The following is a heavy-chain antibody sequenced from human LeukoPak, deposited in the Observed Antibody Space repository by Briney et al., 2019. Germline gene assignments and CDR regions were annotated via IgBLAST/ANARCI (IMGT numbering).Heavy chain of an antibody. CDR3: ARRTSNPVGAIDY. CDR2: ISYSGT. D-gene: IGHD1-26*01. J-gene: IGHJ4*02. Sequence: SETLSLTCTVSGGSISISNYYWGWLRQAPGRGLEWIGSISYSGTYYNPSLKSRLTISVDTSKNHFSLNLRSVTAADTAVYYCARRTSNPVGAIDYWGQGTLVTVSS. CDR1: GGSISISNYY. V-gene: IGHV4-39*01.